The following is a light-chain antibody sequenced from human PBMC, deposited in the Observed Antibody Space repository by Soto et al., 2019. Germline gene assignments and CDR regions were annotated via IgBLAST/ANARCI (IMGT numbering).Light chain of an antibody. CDR3: QQYGTSNRT. CDR2: GAS. CDR1: QSVSANY. J-gene: IGKJ1*01. Sequence: EIVLTQSPDTLSLSPGQRATLSCRASQSVSANYVAWYQQKPGQAPRLLIDGASSRATGIPDRFSGSGSGTDFTLTISRLEPEDFAVYYCQQYGTSNRTFGRGTKVEIK. V-gene: IGKV3-20*01.